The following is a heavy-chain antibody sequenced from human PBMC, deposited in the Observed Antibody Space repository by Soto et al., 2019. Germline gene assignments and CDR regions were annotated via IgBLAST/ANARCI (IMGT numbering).Heavy chain of an antibody. D-gene: IGHD3-16*01. CDR2: VSATAGTT. J-gene: IGHJ4*02. V-gene: IGHV3-23*01. Sequence: GGSLRLSCAVSGFTFSNYAMSWVRQAPGKGLEWVSLVSATAGTTYYTDSVKGRFTISRDNSRNTVYLQMNSLRADDTSVYYCAKDRLAGGFDYWGQGPLVTVSP. CDR3: AKDRLAGGFDY. CDR1: GFTFSNYA.